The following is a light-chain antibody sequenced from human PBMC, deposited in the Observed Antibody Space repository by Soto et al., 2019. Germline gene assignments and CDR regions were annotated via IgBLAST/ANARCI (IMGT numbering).Light chain of an antibody. CDR3: QQYGDSLT. CDR1: QNVSNNY. V-gene: IGKV3-20*01. CDR2: AAS. Sequence: EIVLTQSPGTLSLSTGERVTLSCRASQNVSNNYLGWYQQKPGQPPRLLIYAASTRATGISDRFSGSGSGTDFALTISRLEPDDFAVYFCQQYGDSLTFGGGTKVETK. J-gene: IGKJ4*01.